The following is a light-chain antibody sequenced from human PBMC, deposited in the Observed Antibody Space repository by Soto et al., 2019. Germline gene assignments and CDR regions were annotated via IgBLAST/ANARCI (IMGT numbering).Light chain of an antibody. CDR3: SSYSGSNTLEV. CDR1: NSDIGDYNY. V-gene: IGLV2-14*01. Sequence: QSVLTQPASVSGSPGQSITISCTGTNSDIGDYNYVSWYQQHPGNAPKLMIYEVSNRPSGISIRFSGSKSGNTASLTISGLQTEDEADYYCSSYSGSNTLEVFGPGTKVTV. J-gene: IGLJ1*01. CDR2: EVS.